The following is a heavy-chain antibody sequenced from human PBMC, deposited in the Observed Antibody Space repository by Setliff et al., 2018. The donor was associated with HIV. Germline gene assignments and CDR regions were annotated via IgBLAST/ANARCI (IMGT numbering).Heavy chain of an antibody. D-gene: IGHD6-13*01. Sequence: ASVKVSCKASGGTFSSYAISWVRQAPGQGLEWMGGIIPIFGTANYAQKFQSRVTITTDESTSTAYMELSSLRSEDTAVYYCAREGAAAGNYFDYWGQGTLVTVSS. J-gene: IGHJ4*02. V-gene: IGHV1-69*05. CDR2: IIPIFGTA. CDR1: GGTFSSYA. CDR3: AREGAAAGNYFDY.